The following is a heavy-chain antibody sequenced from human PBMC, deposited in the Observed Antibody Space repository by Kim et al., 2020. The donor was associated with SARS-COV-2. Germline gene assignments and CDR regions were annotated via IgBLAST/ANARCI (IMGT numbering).Heavy chain of an antibody. CDR2: IDPSDSYT. Sequence: GESLKISCKGSGYSFTSYWISWVRQMPGKGLEWMGRIDPSDSYTNYSPSFQGHVTISDDKSISTAYLQWSSLKASDTAMYYCARGGDIVVVPAAMGWYFDLWGRGTLVTVSS. D-gene: IGHD2-2*01. CDR1: GYSFTSYW. CDR3: ARGGDIVVVPAAMGWYFDL. J-gene: IGHJ2*01. V-gene: IGHV5-10-1*01.